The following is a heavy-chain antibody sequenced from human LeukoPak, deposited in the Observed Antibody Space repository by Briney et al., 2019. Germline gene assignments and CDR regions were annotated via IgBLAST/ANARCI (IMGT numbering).Heavy chain of an antibody. Sequence: SETLSLTCTVSGGSISSNGYYWGWIRQSPGEGLEWIGNIYYSGITYYNASLKSRVTISVDTSKNQFSLKVRSVTAADTAVYYCARGPKSVVVTAIRGGVDYWGQGTLVTVSS. CDR2: IYYSGIT. CDR3: ARGPKSVVVTAIRGGVDY. CDR1: GGSISSNGYY. J-gene: IGHJ4*02. V-gene: IGHV4-39*01. D-gene: IGHD2-21*02.